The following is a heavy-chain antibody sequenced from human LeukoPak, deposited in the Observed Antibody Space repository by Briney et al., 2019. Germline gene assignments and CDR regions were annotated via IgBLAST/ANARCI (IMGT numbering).Heavy chain of an antibody. D-gene: IGHD3-10*02. CDR2: IKQDGSEK. Sequence: GGSLRLSCAASGFTFSSYAMHWVRQAPGKGLEWVANIKQDGSEKYYVDSVKGRFTISRDNAKNSLYLQMNSLRAEDTAVYYCAELGITMIGGVWGKGTTVTISS. CDR3: AELGITMIGGV. V-gene: IGHV3-7*01. J-gene: IGHJ6*04. CDR1: GFTFSSYA.